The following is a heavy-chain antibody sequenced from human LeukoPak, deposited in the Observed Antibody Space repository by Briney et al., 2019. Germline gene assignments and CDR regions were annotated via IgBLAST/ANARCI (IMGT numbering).Heavy chain of an antibody. V-gene: IGHV5-51*01. CDR2: IYPGDSDT. D-gene: IGHD3-22*01. J-gene: IGHJ4*02. Sequence: GESLKISCKGSGYSFTSYWIGWVRQMPGKGREWMGIIYPGDSDTRYSPSFQGQVTISADKSISTAYLQWSSLKASDTAMYYCARHRGYDSSGHPGDYWGQGTLVTVSS. CDR3: ARHRGYDSSGHPGDY. CDR1: GYSFTSYW.